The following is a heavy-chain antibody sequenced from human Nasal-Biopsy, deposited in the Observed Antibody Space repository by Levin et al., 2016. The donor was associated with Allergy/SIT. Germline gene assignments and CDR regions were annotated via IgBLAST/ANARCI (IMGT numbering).Heavy chain of an antibody. CDR3: ARDQGSGWLPTPMDI. J-gene: IGHJ6*02. D-gene: IGHD6-19*01. CDR2: IRDNGSKK. Sequence: LSLTCAASGFMFGSYGMFWVRQAPGKGLEWVAAIRDNGSKKDYADAVKGRFTVSRDNTKNTLYLELNSLRLEDTAVYYCARDQGSGWLPTPMDIWGQGTTVTVSS. CDR1: GFMFGSYG. V-gene: IGHV3-33*07.